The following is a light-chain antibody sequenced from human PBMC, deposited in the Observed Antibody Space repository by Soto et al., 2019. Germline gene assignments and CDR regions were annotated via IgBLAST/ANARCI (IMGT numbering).Light chain of an antibody. J-gene: IGKJ1*01. CDR2: KAS. Sequence: DIQMTQSPSTLSASVGDRVTITCRASQSISSWLAWYQQKPGKAPKLLIYKASSLESGVPSRFSGSGSGTEFTLTISSLQPDDFATNYCQQYNSYPSTFGQGTKVEIK. CDR3: QQYNSYPST. CDR1: QSISSW. V-gene: IGKV1-5*03.